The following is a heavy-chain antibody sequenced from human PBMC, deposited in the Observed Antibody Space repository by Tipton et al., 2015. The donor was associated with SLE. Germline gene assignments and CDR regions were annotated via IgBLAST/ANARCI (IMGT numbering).Heavy chain of an antibody. J-gene: IGHJ3*02. V-gene: IGHV4-59*11. CDR2: IYSSGST. Sequence: TLSLICTVSGGSISSHYWTWIRQPPGKGLEWIGYIYSSGSTNYNPSLKSRVIISIDTSKNQFSLKLSSVTAADTAVYYCASKGESAFDIWGQGTMVTVSS. D-gene: IGHD3-16*01. CDR3: ASKGESAFDI. CDR1: GGSISSHY.